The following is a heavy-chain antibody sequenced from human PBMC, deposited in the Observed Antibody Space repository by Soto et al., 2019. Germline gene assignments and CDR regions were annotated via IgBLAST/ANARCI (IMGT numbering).Heavy chain of an antibody. CDR1: GGSFSGYY. CDR3: ARGERRYCSRGSCYGNWFDP. Sequence: SETLSLTCAVYGGSFSGYYWSWLRQPPGKGLEWIGEINHSGSTNYNPSLKSRVTISVDTSKNQFSLKLSSVTAADTAVYYCARGERRYCSRGSCYGNWFDPWGQGTLVTVSS. V-gene: IGHV4-34*01. D-gene: IGHD2-15*01. J-gene: IGHJ5*02. CDR2: INHSGST.